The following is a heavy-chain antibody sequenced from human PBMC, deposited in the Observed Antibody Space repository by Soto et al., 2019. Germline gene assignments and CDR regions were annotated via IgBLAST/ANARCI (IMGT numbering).Heavy chain of an antibody. D-gene: IGHD2-21*01. Sequence: SETLSLTCAVSGGSISSGGYSWSWIRQPPGKGLEWIGYIYHTGTTNYNPSLQSRVTISMDRSTNQFSLKLRSVTAADTAVYYCASTPGGETLDDWGQGTLVTGSS. CDR3: ASTPGGETLDD. J-gene: IGHJ4*02. CDR1: GGSISSGGYS. CDR2: IYHTGTT. V-gene: IGHV4-30-2*01.